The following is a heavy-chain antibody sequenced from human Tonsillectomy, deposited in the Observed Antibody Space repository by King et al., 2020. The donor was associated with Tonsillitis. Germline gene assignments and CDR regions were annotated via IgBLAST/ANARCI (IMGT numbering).Heavy chain of an antibody. V-gene: IGHV3-33*08. CDR2: IWYDGSNK. D-gene: IGHD6-6*01. Sequence: VQLVESGGGVVQPGRSLRLSCAASGFTFSSYGMHWVRQAPGKGLEWVAVIWYDGSNKYYADSVKGRFTISRDNSKKTLYLQMNSLRAEDTAVYYWARDKLQYSSSAGWGYWGQGTLVSVSS. CDR1: GFTFSSYG. CDR3: ARDKLQYSSSAGWGY. J-gene: IGHJ4*02.